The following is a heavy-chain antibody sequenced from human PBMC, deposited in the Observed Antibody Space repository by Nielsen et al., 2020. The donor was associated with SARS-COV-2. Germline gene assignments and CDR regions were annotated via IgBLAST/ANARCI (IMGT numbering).Heavy chain of an antibody. J-gene: IGHJ4*02. Sequence: GESLKISCAASGFTFSSYAMSWVRQAPGKGLEWVSAISGSGGSTYYADSVKGRFTISRDNSKNTLYLQMNSLRAEDTAVYYCARGEYSSNPFDYWGQGTLVTVSS. D-gene: IGHD6-6*01. V-gene: IGHV3-23*01. CDR3: ARGEYSSNPFDY. CDR2: ISGSGGST. CDR1: GFTFSSYA.